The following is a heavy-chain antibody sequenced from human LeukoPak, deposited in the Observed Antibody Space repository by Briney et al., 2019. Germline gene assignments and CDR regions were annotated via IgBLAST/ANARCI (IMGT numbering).Heavy chain of an antibody. CDR2: IIPIFGTA. J-gene: IGHJ6*04. Sequence: SVKVSCTASGGTFSSYAINWVRQAPGQGLEWMGGIIPIFGTATYAQTYQGRVTITADESTSTAYMELSSLKSEDTAVYYCAGDRRLDGDPGYMDVWGKGTTVSISS. V-gene: IGHV1-69*13. CDR3: AGDRRLDGDPGYMDV. D-gene: IGHD4-17*01. CDR1: GGTFSSYA.